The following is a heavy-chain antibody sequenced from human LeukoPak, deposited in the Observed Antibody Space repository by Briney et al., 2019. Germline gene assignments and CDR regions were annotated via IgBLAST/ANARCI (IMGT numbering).Heavy chain of an antibody. CDR2: INPKSGVT. CDR3: ARDRQWLVLVH. J-gene: IGHJ4*02. D-gene: IGHD6-19*01. Sequence: GASVKVSCKASGYTFSDYYIHWVRQAPGQGLEWMAWINPKSGVTKYAEKFQGRVTMTRDTSISTAYMEMSSLRNDDTAVYYCARDRQWLVLVHWGQGTLVTVSS. V-gene: IGHV1-2*02. CDR1: GYTFSDYY.